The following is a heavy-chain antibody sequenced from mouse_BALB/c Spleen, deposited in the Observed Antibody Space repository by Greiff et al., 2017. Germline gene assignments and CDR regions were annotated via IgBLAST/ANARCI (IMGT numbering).Heavy chain of an antibody. V-gene: IGHV5-9-4*01. CDR2: ISSGGSYT. J-gene: IGHJ3*01. D-gene: IGHD1-2*01. Sequence: EVMRVESGGGLVKPGGSLKLSCAASGFAFTSYAMSWVRQTPEKRLEWVAEISSGGSYTYYPDTVTGRFTISRDNAKNTLYLEMSSLRSEDTAMYYGARDESLRHDCAYWGQGTLVTVS. CDR3: ARDESLRHDCAY. CDR1: GFAFTSYA.